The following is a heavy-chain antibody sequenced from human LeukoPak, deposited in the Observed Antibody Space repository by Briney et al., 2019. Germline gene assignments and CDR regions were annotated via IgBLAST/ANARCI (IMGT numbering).Heavy chain of an antibody. D-gene: IGHD6-13*01. CDR3: SREGAAAAKHFDS. CDR2: ISPTDGST. Sequence: ASVKVSCKASGYTFTSYYMHWVRQAPGQGLEWMGVISPTDGSTSYTQKFQGRVTMTRDTSTSTVYMELSSLRSEDTAVYYCSREGAAAAKHFDSWGQGTLVTVSS. V-gene: IGHV1-46*01. J-gene: IGHJ4*02. CDR1: GYTFTSYY.